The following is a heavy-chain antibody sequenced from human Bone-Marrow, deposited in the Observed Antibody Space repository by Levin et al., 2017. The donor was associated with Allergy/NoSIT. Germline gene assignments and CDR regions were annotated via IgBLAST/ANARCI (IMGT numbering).Heavy chain of an antibody. CDR2: TSGGGGSP. J-gene: IGHJ4*02. Sequence: GGSLRLSCIVSGFILSNYDITWVRQAPGKGLEWVSGTSGGGGSPYYADSVKGRFTTTGDKSRNTVYLQMNDLRVEDTAIYYCAKEKWLQFGAPVDYWGQGTLVTVSS. CDR1: GFILSNYD. CDR3: AKEKWLQFGAPVDY. V-gene: IGHV3-23*01. D-gene: IGHD5-24*01.